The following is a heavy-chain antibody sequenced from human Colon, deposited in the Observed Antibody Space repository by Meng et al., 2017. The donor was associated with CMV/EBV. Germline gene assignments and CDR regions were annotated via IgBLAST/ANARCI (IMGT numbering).Heavy chain of an antibody. V-gene: IGHV4-59*01. CDR3: ARLYYDFWSGPYYYYGMDV. J-gene: IGHJ6*02. CDR1: GGSISSYY. Sequence: SCTVSGGSISSYYWSWIRQPPGKGLEWIGYIYYSGSTNYNPSLKSRVTISVDTSKNQFSLKLSSVTAADTAVYYCARLYYDFWSGPYYYYGMDVWGQGTTVTVSS. CDR2: IYYSGST. D-gene: IGHD3-3*01.